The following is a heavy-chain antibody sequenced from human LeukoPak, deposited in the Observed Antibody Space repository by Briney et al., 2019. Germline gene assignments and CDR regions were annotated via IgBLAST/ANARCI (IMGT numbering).Heavy chain of an antibody. D-gene: IGHD3-22*01. CDR2: ISSSTTSI. J-gene: IGHJ4*02. Sequence: PGGSLRLSCAVSGFTFTTYFLSWVRQAPGKGLEWVSSISSSTTSIYYADSVKGRSTVSRDNANNSLYLQMTSLRAEDTAVYYCARETYDSGLDFWGQGTLVTVSS. CDR1: GFTFTTYF. CDR3: ARETYDSGLDF. V-gene: IGHV3-21*01.